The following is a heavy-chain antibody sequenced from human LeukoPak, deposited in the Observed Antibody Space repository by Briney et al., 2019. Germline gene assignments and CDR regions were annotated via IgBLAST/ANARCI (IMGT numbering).Heavy chain of an antibody. V-gene: IGHV4-59*11. Sequence: SETLSLTCTVSGGSISSHYWSWIRQPPGKGLEWIGYIYYSGSTNYNPSLKSRVTISVDTSKNQFSLKLSSVTAADTAVYYCASLSSIAARWSQGTLVTVSS. J-gene: IGHJ4*02. CDR2: IYYSGST. D-gene: IGHD6-6*01. CDR1: GGSISSHY. CDR3: ASLSSIAAR.